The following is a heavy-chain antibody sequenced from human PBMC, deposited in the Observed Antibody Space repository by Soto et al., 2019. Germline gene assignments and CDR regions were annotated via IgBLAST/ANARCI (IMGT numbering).Heavy chain of an antibody. CDR2: IYSTGNT. Sequence: QVQLQESGPGLVKPSETLSLTCTVSGGSIRSYYWSWIRQSPGKGLEWIGYIYSTGNTNYNPSLKSRLTLSVDTSKNQFSLKLNSVTAADTAVYYCARSGSTVVDNTWYFDLWGRGTLVTVSS. J-gene: IGHJ2*01. CDR1: GGSIRSYY. CDR3: ARSGSTVVDNTWYFDL. D-gene: IGHD4-17*01. V-gene: IGHV4-59*01.